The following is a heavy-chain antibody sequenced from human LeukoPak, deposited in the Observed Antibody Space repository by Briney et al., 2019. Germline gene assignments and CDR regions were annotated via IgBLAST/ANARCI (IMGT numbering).Heavy chain of an antibody. CDR1: GFTFSGYG. Sequence: PGGSLRLSCAASGFTFSGYGMHWVRQAPGKGLEWVAFIRYDGSNKYYADSVKGRFTISIDNSKNTLYLQMNSLRAEDTAVYYCAKERDTAMVAIDYWGQGTLVTVSS. CDR3: AKERDTAMVAIDY. V-gene: IGHV3-30*02. D-gene: IGHD5-18*01. CDR2: IRYDGSNK. J-gene: IGHJ4*02.